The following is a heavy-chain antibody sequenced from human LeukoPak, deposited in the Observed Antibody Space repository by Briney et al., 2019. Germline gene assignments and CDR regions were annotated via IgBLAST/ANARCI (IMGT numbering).Heavy chain of an antibody. V-gene: IGHV4-59*01. Sequence: SETLSLTCTVSGGSISSYYWSWIRQPPGKGLEWIGYIYYSGSTNYNPSLKSRVTISVDTSKNQFSLKLSSVTAADTAVYYCARDHIVVVPAAGVYYYYYGMDVWGQGTTVTVSS. D-gene: IGHD2-2*01. J-gene: IGHJ6*02. CDR2: IYYSGST. CDR1: GGSISSYY. CDR3: ARDHIVVVPAAGVYYYYYGMDV.